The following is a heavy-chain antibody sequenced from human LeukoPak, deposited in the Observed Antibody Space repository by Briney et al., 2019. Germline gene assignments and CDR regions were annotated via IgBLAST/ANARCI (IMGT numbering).Heavy chain of an antibody. CDR2: IYYSGST. V-gene: IGHV4-30-4*01. D-gene: IGHD3-22*01. J-gene: IGHJ4*02. CDR3: ARHFTRYYDSSGFLNGIDY. CDR1: GGSISSGDYY. Sequence: SETLSLTCTVSGGSISSGDYYWSWIRQPPGKGLEWIGYIYYSGSTYFNPSLKSRVTISVDTSKNQFSLKLSSVTAADTAVYYCARHFTRYYDSSGFLNGIDYWGQGTLVTVSS.